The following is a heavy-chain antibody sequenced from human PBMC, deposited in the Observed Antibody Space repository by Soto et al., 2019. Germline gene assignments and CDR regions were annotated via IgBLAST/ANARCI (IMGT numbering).Heavy chain of an antibody. V-gene: IGHV3-7*02. J-gene: IGHJ4*02. D-gene: IGHD3-22*01. Sequence: GGSLRLSCAASGFTFSSYWMSWVRQAPGKGLEWVANIKQDGSEKYYVDSVKGRFTISRDNAKNSLYLQMNSLRAEDTAVYYCASNSHYYDSSGYFRYYFDYWGQGTLVTVSS. CDR3: ASNSHYYDSSGYFRYYFDY. CDR1: GFTFSSYW. CDR2: IKQDGSEK.